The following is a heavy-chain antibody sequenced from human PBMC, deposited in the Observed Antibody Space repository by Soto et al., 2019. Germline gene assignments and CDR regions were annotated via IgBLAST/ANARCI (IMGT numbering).Heavy chain of an antibody. D-gene: IGHD6-13*01. CDR1: GGPFSSYT. CDR3: VSDSIAASGFDS. V-gene: IGHV1-69*12. Sequence: QVQLVQSGAVVKKPGSSVKVSCRVSGGPFSSYTLSWVRQAPGQGPEWMGEIIPLFGTTNYVQGFQGRLTIAADVSTNTAYVWLSSLRPDDTARYNCVSDSIAASGFDSWGQGTLVTVS. CDR2: IIPLFGTT. J-gene: IGHJ4*02.